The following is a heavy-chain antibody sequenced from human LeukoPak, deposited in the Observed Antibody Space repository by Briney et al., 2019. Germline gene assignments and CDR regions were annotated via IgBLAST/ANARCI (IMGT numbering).Heavy chain of an antibody. Sequence: SETLSLTCAVSGYSISSGYYWGWIRQPPGKGLEWIGSIYHSGSTYYNPSLKSRVTISVDTSKNQFSLKLSSVTAADTAVYYCARSGYSSGWLFDYWGQGTLVTASS. J-gene: IGHJ4*02. V-gene: IGHV4-38-2*01. CDR2: IYHSGST. CDR3: ARSGYSSGWLFDY. D-gene: IGHD6-19*01. CDR1: GYSISSGYY.